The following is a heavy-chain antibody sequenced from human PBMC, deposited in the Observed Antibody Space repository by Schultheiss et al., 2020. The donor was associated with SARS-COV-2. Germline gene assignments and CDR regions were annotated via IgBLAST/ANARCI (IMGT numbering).Heavy chain of an antibody. D-gene: IGHD3-9*01. CDR2: IYSGGST. V-gene: IGHV3-66*01. J-gene: IGHJ4*02. CDR3: ARDRTVRYIFDY. CDR1: GFTVSSNY. Sequence: GGSLRLSCAASGFTVSSNYMSWVRQAPGKGLEWVSVIYSGGSTYYADSVKGRFTISRDNSKNTLYLQMNSLRAEDTAVYYCARDRTVRYIFDYWGQGTLVTVSS.